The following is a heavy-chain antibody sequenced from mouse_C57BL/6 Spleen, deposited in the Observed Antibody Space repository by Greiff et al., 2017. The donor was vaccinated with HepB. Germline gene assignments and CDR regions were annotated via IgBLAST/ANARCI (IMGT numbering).Heavy chain of an antibody. CDR3: ARSSLYYYGSSLDY. Sequence: VQLQQSGPELVKPGASVKISCKASGYTFTDYYMNWVKQSHGKSLEWIGDINPNNGGTSYNQKFKGKATLTVDKSSSTAYMELRSLTSADSAVYYCARSSLYYYGSSLDYWGQGTTLTVSS. V-gene: IGHV1-26*01. J-gene: IGHJ2*01. CDR1: GYTFTDYY. CDR2: INPNNGGT. D-gene: IGHD1-1*01.